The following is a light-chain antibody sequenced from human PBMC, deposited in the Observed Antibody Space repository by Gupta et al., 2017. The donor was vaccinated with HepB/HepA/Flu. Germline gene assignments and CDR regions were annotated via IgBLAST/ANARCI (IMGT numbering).Light chain of an antibody. CDR3: QQYNGNRWT. Sequence: DIQLTQSPSTLSASIGDTISITCRASQSLNNWLAWYQQKPGKAPTVLIYMTSYLLKGVPSRFSGGGSGTDFTLTISSLQPDDFATYYCQQYNGNRWTFGQGTKVEIQ. CDR2: MTS. J-gene: IGKJ1*01. CDR1: QSLNNW. V-gene: IGKV1-5*03.